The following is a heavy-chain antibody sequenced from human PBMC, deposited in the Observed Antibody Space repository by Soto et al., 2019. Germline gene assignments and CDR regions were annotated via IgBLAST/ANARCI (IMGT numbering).Heavy chain of an antibody. J-gene: IGHJ4*01. Sequence: NPSETLSLTCTVSGGSVTNSSYYWGWIRQSPGKGLEWIGSVYYRGRSYSKSSVKIRVTISVDTSKNRFSLSLNSVTASDTAVYFCVSQRNNVPTQAYFDYWGPEPWSPSPQ. D-gene: IGHD1-20*01. CDR1: GGSVTNSSYY. CDR3: VSQRNNVPTQAYFDY. CDR2: VYYRGRS. V-gene: IGHV4-39*01.